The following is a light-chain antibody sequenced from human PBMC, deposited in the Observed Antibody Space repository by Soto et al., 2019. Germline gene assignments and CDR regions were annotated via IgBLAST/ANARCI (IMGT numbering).Light chain of an antibody. Sequence: DIVMTQSPATLSVAPGERVTFSCRASQGVSRKLAWYQHKPGQAPRHLISGASTGATGIPARFSGSGSGTECTLTISSLQSEDCAIYYCQQYHTWPITFGGGTKVEIK. J-gene: IGKJ4*01. V-gene: IGKV3-15*01. CDR3: QQYHTWPIT. CDR2: GAS. CDR1: QGVSRK.